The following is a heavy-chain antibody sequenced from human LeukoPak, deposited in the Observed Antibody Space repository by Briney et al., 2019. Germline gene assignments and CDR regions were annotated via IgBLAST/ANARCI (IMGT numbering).Heavy chain of an antibody. CDR2: ISRNGGST. V-gene: IGHV3-64D*06. CDR3: VTDRRGILVRGTTFDY. Sequence: GGSLRLSCSASGFTFSSYAMHWVRQAPGKGLEYVSAISRNGGSTYYADSVKGRFTISRDNSKNTLYLQMSSLRAEDTAVYYCVTDRRGILVRGTTFDYWGQGTLVTVSS. CDR1: GFTFSSYA. J-gene: IGHJ4*02. D-gene: IGHD3-10*01.